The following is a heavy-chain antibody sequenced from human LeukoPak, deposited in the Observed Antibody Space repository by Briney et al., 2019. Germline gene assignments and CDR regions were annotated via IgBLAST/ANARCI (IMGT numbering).Heavy chain of an antibody. J-gene: IGHJ4*02. D-gene: IGHD5-12*01. V-gene: IGHV3-48*03. CDR3: ALLRGYRGYDIDY. Sequence: GGSLRLSCVASGFTFSSYEVNWVRQAPGKGLEWVSYISSSGYTKYYADSVKGRFTISRDNAKNSLSLHINSLRAEDTAVYYCALLRGYRGYDIDYWGQGTLVTVSS. CDR2: ISSSGYTK. CDR1: GFTFSSYE.